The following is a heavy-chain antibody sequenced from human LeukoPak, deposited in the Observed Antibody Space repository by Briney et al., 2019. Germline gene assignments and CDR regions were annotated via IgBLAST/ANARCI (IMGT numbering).Heavy chain of an antibody. V-gene: IGHV3-21*01. CDR2: ISSSSSYI. CDR3: ARGEEKATITALDS. J-gene: IGHJ4*02. CDR1: GFTLSNYD. D-gene: IGHD5-24*01. Sequence: GGSLRLSCAASGFTLSNYDMHWVRQAPGKGLEWVSAISSSSSYIYYADSIKGRFTISRDNAENSLYLQINSLRAVDTAVYFCARGEEKATITALDSWGQGTLVTVSS.